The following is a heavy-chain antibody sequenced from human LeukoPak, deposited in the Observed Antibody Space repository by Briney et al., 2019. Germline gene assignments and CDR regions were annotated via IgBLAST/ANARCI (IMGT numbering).Heavy chain of an antibody. D-gene: IGHD2-21*02. Sequence: ASVKVSCKASGYTFTGYYMHWVRQAPGQGLEWMGWINPNSGGTNYAQKFQGRVTITADESTSTAYMELSSLRSEDTAVYYCAALVVVTAGGYFDYWGQGTLVTVSS. CDR1: GYTFTGYY. J-gene: IGHJ4*02. CDR2: INPNSGGT. V-gene: IGHV1-2*02. CDR3: AALVVVTAGGYFDY.